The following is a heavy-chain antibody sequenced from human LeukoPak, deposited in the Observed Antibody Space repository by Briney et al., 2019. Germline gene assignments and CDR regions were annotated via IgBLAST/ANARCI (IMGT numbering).Heavy chain of an antibody. CDR1: GFTFSSYA. CDR2: ISGSGGST. D-gene: IGHD2-15*01. V-gene: IGHV3-23*01. CDR3: ATSGGSEAGC. Sequence: GGSLILSCAASGFTFSSYAMSWVRQAPGKGLEWVSVISGSGGSTYYADSVKGRFTISRDNSKNTLYLQMNSLRAEDTAVYYCATSGGSEAGCWGQGTLVTVSS. J-gene: IGHJ4*02.